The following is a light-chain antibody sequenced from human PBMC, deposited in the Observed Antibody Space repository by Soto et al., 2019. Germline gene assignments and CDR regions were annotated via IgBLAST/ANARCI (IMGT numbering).Light chain of an antibody. V-gene: IGLV2-8*01. J-gene: IGLJ1*01. CDR2: EVS. CDR3: SSYAGSNNLGV. Sequence: QSALTQPPSASGSPGQSVTISCTGTSTDVGGYNYVSCYHQHPGKAPKLMIYEVSKRPSGVPDRFSGSKSGNTASLTVSGLQSEDEADYYCSSYAGSNNLGVFGTGTKLTFL. CDR1: STDVGGYNY.